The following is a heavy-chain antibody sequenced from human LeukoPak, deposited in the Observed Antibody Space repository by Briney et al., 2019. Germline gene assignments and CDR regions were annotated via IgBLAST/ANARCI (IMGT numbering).Heavy chain of an antibody. V-gene: IGHV1-18*01. J-gene: IGHJ4*02. CDR2: VSAYTGNT. Sequence: ASVRVSCKASGYTFTGYVITWVRQAPGQGLEWMGWVSAYTGNTNYARKLQGRVTMTTDTSTSTAYMELRSLRSDDTAVYYCARPDSSGWYDYWGQGTLVTVSS. CDR1: GYTFTGYV. CDR3: ARPDSSGWYDY. D-gene: IGHD6-19*01.